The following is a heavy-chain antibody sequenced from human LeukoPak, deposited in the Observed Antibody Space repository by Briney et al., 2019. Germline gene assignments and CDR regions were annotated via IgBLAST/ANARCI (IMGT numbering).Heavy chain of an antibody. CDR2: IWYDGSNK. D-gene: IGHD6-13*01. Sequence: GGSLRLSCAASGFTVSSNYMSWVRQAPGKGLEWVAVIWYDGSNKYYADSVKGRFTISRDNSKNTLYLQMNSLRAEDTAVYYCARETVAGYFDYWGQGTLVTVSS. CDR1: GFTVSSNY. J-gene: IGHJ4*02. V-gene: IGHV3-33*08. CDR3: ARETVAGYFDY.